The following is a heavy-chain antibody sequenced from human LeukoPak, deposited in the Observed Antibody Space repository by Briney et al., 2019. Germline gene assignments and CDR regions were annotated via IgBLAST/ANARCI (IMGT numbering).Heavy chain of an antibody. Sequence: SVKVSCKASGGTFSSYAISWVRQGPGQGLEWMGGIIPIFGTANYAQKFQGRVTITADESTSTAYMELSSLRSEDTAVYYCARDTFDSSGTDYWGQGTLVTVSS. J-gene: IGHJ4*02. CDR2: IIPIFGTA. D-gene: IGHD3-22*01. V-gene: IGHV1-69*13. CDR1: GGTFSSYA. CDR3: ARDTFDSSGTDY.